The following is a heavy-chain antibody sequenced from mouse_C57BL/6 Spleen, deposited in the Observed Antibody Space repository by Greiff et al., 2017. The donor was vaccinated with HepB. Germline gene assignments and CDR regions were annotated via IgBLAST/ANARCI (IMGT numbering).Heavy chain of an antibody. Sequence: EVQLQESGGGLVKPGGSLKLSCAASGFTFSSYAMSWVRQTPEKRLEWVATISDGGSYTYYPDNVKGRFTISRDNAKNNLYLQMSHLKSEDTAMYYCARVPLYDFYYAMDYWGQGTSVTVSS. CDR2: ISDGGSYT. D-gene: IGHD2-4*01. CDR1: GFTFSSYA. CDR3: ARVPLYDFYYAMDY. V-gene: IGHV5-4*01. J-gene: IGHJ4*01.